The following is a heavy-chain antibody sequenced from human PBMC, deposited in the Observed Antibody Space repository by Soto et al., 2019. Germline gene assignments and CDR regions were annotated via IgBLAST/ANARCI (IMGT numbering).Heavy chain of an antibody. CDR1: GYSINSDYY. V-gene: IGHV4-38-2*01. CDR3: AKKGYYPSGKINLFDS. Sequence: SETLSLTCAVSGYSINSDYYWGWIRQPPGKGLEWIGSVDHSGRTYYSPSLRSRLTIFIDTSKNQFSLRLTSVTAADTAMYFCAKKGYYPSGKINLFDSWGPGTLVTVYS. D-gene: IGHD3-10*01. J-gene: IGHJ4*02. CDR2: VDHSGRT.